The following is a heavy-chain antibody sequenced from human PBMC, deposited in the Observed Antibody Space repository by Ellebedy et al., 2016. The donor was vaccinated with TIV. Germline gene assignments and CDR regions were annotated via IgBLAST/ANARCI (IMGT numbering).Heavy chain of an antibody. V-gene: IGHV3-23*01. Sequence: GGSLRLSXAASGFTFSSYAMSWVRQAPGKGLEWVSAISGSGGSTYYADSVKGRFTISRDNSKNTLYLQMNSLRAEDTAVYYCATQAKDYGGNSEMVGVWWFDPWGQGTLVTVSS. J-gene: IGHJ5*02. CDR1: GFTFSSYA. CDR3: ATQAKDYGGNSEMVGVWWFDP. CDR2: ISGSGGST. D-gene: IGHD4-23*01.